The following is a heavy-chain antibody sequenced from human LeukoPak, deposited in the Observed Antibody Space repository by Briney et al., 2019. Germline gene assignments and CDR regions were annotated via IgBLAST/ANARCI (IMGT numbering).Heavy chain of an antibody. CDR1: GCTFSSYW. V-gene: IGHV3-7*01. J-gene: IGHJ4*02. CDR3: ARHKKRYYFDY. CDR2: IKQDGSEK. Sequence: PGGSLRLSCAASGCTFSSYWMGRVLQAPGKGLEWVANIKQDGSEKYYVDSVKGRFTISRDNAKNSLYLQMNSLRAEDTAVYYCARHKKRYYFDYWGQGTLVTVSS.